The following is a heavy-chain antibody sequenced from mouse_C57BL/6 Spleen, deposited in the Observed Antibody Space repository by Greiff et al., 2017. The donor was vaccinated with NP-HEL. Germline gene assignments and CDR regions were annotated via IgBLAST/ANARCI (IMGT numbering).Heavy chain of an antibody. CDR1: GYTFTDYE. Sequence: QVQLQQSGAELVRPGASVTLSCKASGYTFTDYEMHWVKQTPVHGLEWIGAIDPETGGTGYNQKFKGKAILTADKSSSTAYMELRSLTSEDSAVFYCTGGGAYYCNYVGGLGLAYWGQGTLVTVSA. CDR3: TGGGAYYCNYVGGLGLAY. J-gene: IGHJ3*01. V-gene: IGHV1-15*01. CDR2: IDPETGGT. D-gene: IGHD2-10*01.